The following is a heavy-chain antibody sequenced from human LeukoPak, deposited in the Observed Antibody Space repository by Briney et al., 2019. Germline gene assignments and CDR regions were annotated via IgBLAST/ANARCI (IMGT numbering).Heavy chain of an antibody. D-gene: IGHD4-11*01. CDR1: GGSISSGDYY. V-gene: IGHV4-30-4*01. J-gene: IGHJ4*02. Sequence: PSETLSLTCTVSGGSISSGDYYWSWIRQPPGKGLEWIGYIYYSGSTYYNPSLKSRVTISVDTSKNQFSLKLSSVTAADTAVYYCARGGFSTPRQTRKRMTTVTPGDYWGQGTLATVSS. CDR3: ARGGFSTPRQTRKRMTTVTPGDY. CDR2: IYYSGST.